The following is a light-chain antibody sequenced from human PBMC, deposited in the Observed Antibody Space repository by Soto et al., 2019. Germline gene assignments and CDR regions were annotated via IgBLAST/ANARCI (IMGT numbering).Light chain of an antibody. J-gene: IGLJ1*01. V-gene: IGLV1-44*01. CDR3: AAWDDSMNGPYV. CDR1: SSNIGSNT. Sequence: QSALTQPPSASGTPLQRVTISCSGSSSNIGSNTVNWYQQLPGTAPKLLIYSNNQRPSGVPDRFSGSKSGTSASLAISGLQSEDEADYYCAAWDDSMNGPYVFGTGTKVTVL. CDR2: SNN.